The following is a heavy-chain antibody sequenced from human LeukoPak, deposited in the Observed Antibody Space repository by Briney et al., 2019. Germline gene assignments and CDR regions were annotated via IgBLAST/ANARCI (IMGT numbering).Heavy chain of an antibody. CDR2: IIPIFGTA. CDR3: TTRACHAGGCSSSFYYYYGLHF. D-gene: IGHD3-16*01. V-gene: IGHV1-69*01. CDR1: GNSIINYA. Sequence: ASVKVSCKASGNSIINYAVSWVRQAPGQGFEWMGGIIPIFGTADYAQKFQGRVTITADQSTSTTYMALSSLKSEDTATYYCTTRACHAGGCSSSFYYYYGLHFWGQGTTVSVSS. J-gene: IGHJ6*02.